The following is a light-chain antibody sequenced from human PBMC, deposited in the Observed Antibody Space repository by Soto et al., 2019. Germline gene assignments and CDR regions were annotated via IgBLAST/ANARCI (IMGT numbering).Light chain of an antibody. J-gene: IGKJ1*01. Sequence: EIVMTQSPATLSVSPGERATLSCRASQSVSSNLAWFQQRPGQAPKLPISGASSRATGIAARFGGSGCGTDFTLIIPRLEPEEFAVYYWQQYVTSAPRTFGQGTKVDIK. V-gene: IGKV3-15*01. CDR1: QSVSSN. CDR2: GAS. CDR3: QQYVTSAPRT.